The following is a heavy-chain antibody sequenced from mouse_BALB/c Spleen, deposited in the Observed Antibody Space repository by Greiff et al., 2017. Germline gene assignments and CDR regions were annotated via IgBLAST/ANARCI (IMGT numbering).Heavy chain of an antibody. D-gene: IGHD1-2*01. Sequence: QVQLQQSGPELVRPGVSVKISCKASGYTFTSYWMHWVKQRPGQGLEWIGEINPSNGRTNYNEKFKSKATLTVDKSSSTAYMQLSSLTSEDSAVYYCARSHYYGYWGQGTSVTVSS. CDR3: ARSHYYGY. CDR1: GYTFTSYW. V-gene: IGHV1S81*02. CDR2: INPSNGRT. J-gene: IGHJ4*01.